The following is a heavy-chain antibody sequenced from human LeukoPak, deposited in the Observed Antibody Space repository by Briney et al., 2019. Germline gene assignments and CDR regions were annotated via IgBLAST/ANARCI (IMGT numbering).Heavy chain of an antibody. J-gene: IGHJ1*01. CDR1: GGSISSSSYY. D-gene: IGHD6-13*01. V-gene: IGHV4-61*03. CDR2: IHYSGST. CDR3: ARAGIGHGEYFQH. Sequence: SETLSLTCTVSGGSISSSSYYWGWIRQPPGKGLEWIGYIHYSGSTNYNPSLKSRVTISVDTSKNHFSLKLSSVTAADTAVYYCARAGIGHGEYFQHWGQGTLVTVSS.